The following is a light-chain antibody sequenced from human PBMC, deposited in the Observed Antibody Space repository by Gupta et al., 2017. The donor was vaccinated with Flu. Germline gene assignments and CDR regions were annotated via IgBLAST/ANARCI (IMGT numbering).Light chain of an antibody. Sequence: DIQLTQSPPFLSASVGDRVTITCRASQGISSYLAWYQQKPGKAPKLLIYAASTLQSGVPSRFSGSGSGTEFTLTISSRQPEDFATYYCQQLNSYLSWTFGQGTKVEIK. J-gene: IGKJ1*01. CDR3: QQLNSYLSWT. CDR1: QGISSY. CDR2: AAS. V-gene: IGKV1-9*01.